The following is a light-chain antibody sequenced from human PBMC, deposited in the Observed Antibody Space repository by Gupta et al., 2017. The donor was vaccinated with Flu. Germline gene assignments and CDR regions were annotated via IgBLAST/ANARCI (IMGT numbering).Light chain of an antibody. V-gene: IGKV4-1*01. CDR3: QQDYDTPYS. CDR2: WAS. J-gene: IGKJ2*03. Sequence: DIVMTQSPDSLAVSLGERATINCKSSQSILYSSNNKNYLAWYQQKPGQPPKLLIYWASTRESGVPDRFSGSGSGTDFTLTISSLQAADVAVYYCQQDYDTPYSFGQGTKLEIK. CDR1: QSILYSSNNKNY.